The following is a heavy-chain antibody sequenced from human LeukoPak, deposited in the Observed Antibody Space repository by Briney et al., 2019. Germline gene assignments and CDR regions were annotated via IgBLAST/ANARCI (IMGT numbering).Heavy chain of an antibody. V-gene: IGHV4-4*07. CDR3: AGRPYSSSSKYNWFDP. D-gene: IGHD6-6*01. J-gene: IGHJ5*02. CDR2: IYTSGST. CDR1: GGSISSYY. Sequence: SETLSLTCTVSGGSISSYYWSWIRQPAGEGLEWIGRIYTSGSTNYNPSLKGRVTMSVDTSKNQFSPKLSSVTAADTAVYYCAGRPYSSSSKYNWFDPWGQGTLVTVSS.